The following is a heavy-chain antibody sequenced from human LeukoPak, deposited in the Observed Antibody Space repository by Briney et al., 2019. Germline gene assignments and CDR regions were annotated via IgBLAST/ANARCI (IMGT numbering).Heavy chain of an antibody. CDR3: GRELYGDYAIDY. D-gene: IGHD4-17*01. Sequence: SETLSLTCTVSGGSVTSYFWTWIRQPAGKGLEWIGRIYTTGRTNYNPSLKSRVTMSLDTSKNQFSLKLRSVTAADTAVYYCGRELYGDYAIDYWGQGTLVTVSS. CDR1: GGSVTSYF. J-gene: IGHJ4*02. V-gene: IGHV4-4*07. CDR2: IYTTGRT.